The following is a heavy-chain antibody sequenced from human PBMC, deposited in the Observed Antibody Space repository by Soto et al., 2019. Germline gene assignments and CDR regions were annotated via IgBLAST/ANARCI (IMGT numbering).Heavy chain of an antibody. D-gene: IGHD6-25*01. V-gene: IGHV3-74*01. Sequence: EVQLVASEGGLVQPGGSLRLSCAASGFTFSRYWMHWVRQAPGKGLVWVSHINSDGSSTNYADSVKGRFTISRDNAKNTLYLQVNSLRAEDTAVYYCARDLPAAEDYWGQGTLVTVSS. CDR2: INSDGSST. CDR3: ARDLPAAEDY. J-gene: IGHJ4*02. CDR1: GFTFSRYW.